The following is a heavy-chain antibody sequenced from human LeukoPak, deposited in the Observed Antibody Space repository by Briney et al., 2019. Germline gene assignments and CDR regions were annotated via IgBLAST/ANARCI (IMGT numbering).Heavy chain of an antibody. D-gene: IGHD4-17*01. CDR2: INHSGST. Sequence: SETLSLTCAVYGGSFSDYYWSWIRQPPGKGLEWIGEINHSGSTNYNPSLKSRVTISVDTSKNQFSLKLSSVTAADTAVYYCARVYYGGHFDYWGQGTLVTVSS. CDR3: ARVYYGGHFDY. J-gene: IGHJ4*02. CDR1: GGSFSDYY. V-gene: IGHV4-34*01.